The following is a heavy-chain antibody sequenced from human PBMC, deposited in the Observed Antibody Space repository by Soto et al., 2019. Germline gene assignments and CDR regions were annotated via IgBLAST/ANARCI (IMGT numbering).Heavy chain of an antibody. CDR1: GYTLTKYY. V-gene: IGHV1-46*01. CDR2: INPNGGQT. CDR3: ARDYVWGREDYFDS. J-gene: IGHJ4*02. D-gene: IGHD3-16*01. Sequence: ASVKGSCKASGYTLTKYYLHWVRQEPGQGLEWVGIINPNGGQTNYAQKFQGRVTMTRDTSTGTVYMELSSLRSEDTALYYCARDYVWGREDYFDSWGQGTQVTVSS.